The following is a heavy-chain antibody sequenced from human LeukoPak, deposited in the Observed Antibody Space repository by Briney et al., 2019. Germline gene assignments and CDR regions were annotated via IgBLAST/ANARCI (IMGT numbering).Heavy chain of an antibody. CDR3: GRAGFGELLTWDY. J-gene: IGHJ4*02. V-gene: IGHV5-51*01. Sequence: GESLKISCKGSGYSFTSYWIGWVRQMPGKGLEWVGIIYPGDSDTRYSPSFQGQVTISADKSISTAYLQWSSLKASDTAMYYCGRAGFGELLTWDYWGQGTLVTVSS. CDR2: IYPGDSDT. D-gene: IGHD3-10*01. CDR1: GYSFTSYW.